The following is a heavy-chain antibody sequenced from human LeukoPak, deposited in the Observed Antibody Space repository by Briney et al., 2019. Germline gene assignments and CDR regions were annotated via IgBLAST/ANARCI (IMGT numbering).Heavy chain of an antibody. V-gene: IGHV4-39*01. CDR3: ARLSRIAAAAANWFDP. Sequence: PSETLSLTCTVSGGSISSSSYYWGWIRQPPGKGLEWIGSIYYSGSTYYNPSLKSRVTISVDTSKNQFSLNLSSVTAADTAVYYCARLSRIAAAAANWFDPWGQGTLVTVSS. CDR2: IYYSGST. D-gene: IGHD6-13*01. CDR1: GGSISSSSYY. J-gene: IGHJ5*02.